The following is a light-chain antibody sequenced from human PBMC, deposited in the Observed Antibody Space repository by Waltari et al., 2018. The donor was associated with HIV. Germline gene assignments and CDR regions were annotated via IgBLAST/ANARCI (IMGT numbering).Light chain of an antibody. Sequence: QSVLTQPASVSGSPGQSITISCTGTTSDVGDYNYVSWYQQHPGKAPKLLIYEVTHRPSGISSRFSGFKSGNTASMTISGLQAEDEADYYCSSYTATTAILFGGGTKVTVL. CDR2: EVT. J-gene: IGLJ3*02. CDR1: TSDVGDYNY. CDR3: SSYTATTAIL. V-gene: IGLV2-14*01.